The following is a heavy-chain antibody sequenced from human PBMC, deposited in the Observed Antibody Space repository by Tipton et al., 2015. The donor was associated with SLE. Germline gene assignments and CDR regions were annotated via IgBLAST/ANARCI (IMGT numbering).Heavy chain of an antibody. CDR1: GYTFTSYG. CDR2: ISGYNGNT. V-gene: IGHV1-18*01. CDR3: ARALTYYEFWRVWGPLDY. Sequence: QVQLVQSGAEVKKPWASVKVSCKASGYTFTSYGISWVRQAPGQGLEWMGWISGYNGNTNYAQKLQGRVTMTTDTSTNTAYMELRSLRSDGTAVYYCARALTYYEFWRVWGPLDYWGQGTLVIVSS. D-gene: IGHD3-3*01. J-gene: IGHJ4*02.